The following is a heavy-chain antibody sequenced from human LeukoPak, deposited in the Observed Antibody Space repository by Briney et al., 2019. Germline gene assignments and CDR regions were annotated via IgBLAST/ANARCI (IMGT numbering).Heavy chain of an antibody. V-gene: IGHV3-23*01. CDR1: GFTFSSYA. J-gene: IGHJ4*02. CDR3: AKDRPNYYGSNGHYYKLNGDC. CDR2: ISGSGGST. Sequence: GGSLRLSCAASGFTFSSYAMSWVRQAPGKGLEWVSAISGSGGSTYYADSVKGRFTIPRDNSKNTLYLQMNSLRAEDTAVYYCAKDRPNYYGSNGHYYKLNGDCWGQGTLVTVSS. D-gene: IGHD3-22*01.